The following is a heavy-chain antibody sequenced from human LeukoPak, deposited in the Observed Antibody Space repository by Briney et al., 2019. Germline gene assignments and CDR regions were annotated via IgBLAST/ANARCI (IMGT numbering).Heavy chain of an antibody. Sequence: GGSLRLSCAASGFCFSSYTMNWVRQAPGKGLEWISYISSSSSTIYYADSVKGRFTISRDNAKNSLYLQMNSLRDEDTAVYYCARSGLYSGSYGYWGQGTLVTVSS. CDR3: ARSGLYSGSYGY. V-gene: IGHV3-48*02. CDR2: ISSSSSTI. D-gene: IGHD1-26*01. CDR1: GFCFSSYT. J-gene: IGHJ4*02.